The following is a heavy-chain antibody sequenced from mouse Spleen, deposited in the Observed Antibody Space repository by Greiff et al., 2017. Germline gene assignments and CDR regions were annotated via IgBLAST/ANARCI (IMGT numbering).Heavy chain of an antibody. CDR3: ARGIYDKDYFDY. CDR2: INPSTGGT. J-gene: IGHJ2*01. V-gene: IGHV1-42*01. Sequence: EVQRVESGPALVKPGASVKISCKASGYSFTGYYMNWVKQSPEKSLEWIGEINPSTGGTTYNQKFKAKATLTVDKSSSTAYMQLKSLTSEDSAVYYCARGIYDKDYFDYWGQGTTLTVSS. CDR1: GYSFTGYY. D-gene: IGHD2-3*01.